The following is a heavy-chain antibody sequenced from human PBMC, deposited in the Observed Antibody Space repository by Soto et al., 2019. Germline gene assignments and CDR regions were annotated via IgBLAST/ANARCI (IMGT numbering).Heavy chain of an antibody. CDR2: IKSKTNGATT. CDR3: TPSGTAAAGTDY. Sequence: PGGSLRLSCAASGLTFSNAWMNWVRQAPGKGLEWVGRIKSKTNGATTDYAAPVKGRFTISRDDSKNTVYLQMNSLKTEDTAVYYCTPSGTAAAGTDYWGQGTQVTVSS. D-gene: IGHD6-13*01. V-gene: IGHV3-15*07. CDR1: GLTFSNAW. J-gene: IGHJ4*02.